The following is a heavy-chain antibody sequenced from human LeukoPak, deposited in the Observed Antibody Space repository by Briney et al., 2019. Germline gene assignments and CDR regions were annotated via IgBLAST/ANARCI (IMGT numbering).Heavy chain of an antibody. CDR3: ARLPFGVVTKPIDY. D-gene: IGHD3-3*01. Sequence: SETLSLTCTVSGGSISSSSYSWGWIRQPPGKGLEWIGSIYYSGSTYYNPSLKSRVTISVDTSKNQFSLKLSSVTAADTAVYYCARLPFGVVTKPIDYWGQGTLVTVSS. V-gene: IGHV4-39*01. CDR2: IYYSGST. CDR1: GGSISSSSYS. J-gene: IGHJ4*02.